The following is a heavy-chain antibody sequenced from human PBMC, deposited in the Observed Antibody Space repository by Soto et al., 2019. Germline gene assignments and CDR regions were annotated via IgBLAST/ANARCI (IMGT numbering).Heavy chain of an antibody. J-gene: IGHJ4*02. Sequence: QVQLVESGGGVVQPGRSLRLSCAASGFTFSSYGMHWVRQAPGKGLEWVAVIWYDGSNKYYADSVKGRFTISRDNSKNTLYLQMNSLRAEDTAVYYCVRGLGWGVITHSFDYWGQGTLVTVSS. D-gene: IGHD3-10*01. CDR3: VRGLGWGVITHSFDY. V-gene: IGHV3-33*01. CDR2: IWYDGSNK. CDR1: GFTFSSYG.